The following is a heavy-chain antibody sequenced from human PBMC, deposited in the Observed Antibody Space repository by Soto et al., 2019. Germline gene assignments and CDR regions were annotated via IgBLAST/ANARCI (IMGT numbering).Heavy chain of an antibody. D-gene: IGHD3-22*01. J-gene: IGHJ4*02. CDR2: ISGSGGST. V-gene: IGHV3-23*01. CDR1: GFTFSSYA. CDR3: AKSTYYYDSSGYKYYFDY. Sequence: EVQLLESGGGLVQPGGSLRLSCAASGFTFSSYAMSWVRQAPGKGLEWVSAISGSGGSTYYADSVKGRFTISRDNSKNTLYLQMNSLRAEDKAVYYCAKSTYYYDSSGYKYYFDYWGQGTLVSVSS.